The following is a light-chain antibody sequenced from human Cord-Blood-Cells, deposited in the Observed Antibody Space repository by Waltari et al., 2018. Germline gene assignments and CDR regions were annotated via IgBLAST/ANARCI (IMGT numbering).Light chain of an antibody. Sequence: DIVMTQSPDSLAVSLGERDTINCKSSQSVLYSSNNKNYLAWYQQKPGQPPKLLIYWAATRESGVPDRFSGSGSWTDFTLTISSLQAEDVAVYYCQQYYSTPGWTFGQGTKVEIK. J-gene: IGKJ1*01. CDR3: QQYYSTPGWT. V-gene: IGKV4-1*01. CDR2: WAA. CDR1: QSVLYSSNNKNY.